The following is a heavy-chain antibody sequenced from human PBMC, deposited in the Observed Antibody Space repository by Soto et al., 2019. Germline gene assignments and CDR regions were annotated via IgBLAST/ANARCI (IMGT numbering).Heavy chain of an antibody. CDR2: IYNSGSA. J-gene: IGHJ4*02. D-gene: IGHD1-1*01. V-gene: IGHV4-4*02. CDR3: ARAVALPGLFYFDY. Sequence: QVQLHESGPGLVKPSGTLSLTCAVSGGSISTAHSWSWVRQTPGKGLDWIAEIYNSGSANYNPSLKSRVTISVAKSKNQFSLKLISVTAADTAIYFCARAVALPGLFYFDYWGQGTLVTVSS. CDR1: GGSISTAHS.